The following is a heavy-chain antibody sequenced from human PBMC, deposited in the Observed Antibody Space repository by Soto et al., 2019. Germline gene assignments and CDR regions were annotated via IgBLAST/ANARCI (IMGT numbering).Heavy chain of an antibody. Sequence: GSLRLSCAASGFTFSSYGMHWVRQAPGKGLEWVAVISYDGSNKYYADSVKGRFTISRDNSKNTLYLQMNSLRAEDTAVYYCAKDFFCPSHIPPPLYYFDYWGQGTLVTVSS. V-gene: IGHV3-30*18. CDR2: ISYDGSNK. J-gene: IGHJ4*02. D-gene: IGHD2-21*01. CDR3: AKDFFCPSHIPPPLYYFDY. CDR1: GFTFSSYG.